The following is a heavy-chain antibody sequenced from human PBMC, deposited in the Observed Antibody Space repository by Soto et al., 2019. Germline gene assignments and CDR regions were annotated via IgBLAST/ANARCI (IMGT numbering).Heavy chain of an antibody. CDR2: ISSSSSYT. J-gene: IGHJ4*02. D-gene: IGHD6-13*01. CDR1: GFTFSYYY. V-gene: IGHV3-11*06. CDR3: ASVQQLVRYVDY. Sequence: GGSMRLSCAASGFTFSYYYMSWIRPAPGKGLEWVSYISSSSSYTNYADSVKGRFTISRDNAKNSLYLQMNSLRAEDTAVYYCASVQQLVRYVDYWGQGTLVTVSS.